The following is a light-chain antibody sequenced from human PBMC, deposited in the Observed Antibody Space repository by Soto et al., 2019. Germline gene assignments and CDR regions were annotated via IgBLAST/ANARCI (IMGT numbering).Light chain of an antibody. CDR1: QSVSSD. V-gene: IGKV3-11*01. CDR2: DAS. J-gene: IGKJ1*01. CDR3: QQYGLSGT. Sequence: EFEVKLSLATLSLTKGERATLSCRASQSVSSDLAWYQQKPGQAPRLLIYDASNRATGIPDRFSGSGSGTDFTLTISRLEPDDFPVYYSQQYGLSGTFAQGT.